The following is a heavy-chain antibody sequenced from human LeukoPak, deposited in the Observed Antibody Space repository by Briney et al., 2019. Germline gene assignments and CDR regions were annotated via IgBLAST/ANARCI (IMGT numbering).Heavy chain of an antibody. CDR2: IYYSGST. J-gene: IGHJ6*03. V-gene: IGHV4-59*11. CDR3: ARASVATIRNYYYYYMDV. Sequence: SQTLSLTCTVSGGSISSHYWSWIRQPPGKGLEWIGYIYYSGSTNYNPSLKSRVTISVDTSKNQFSLKLSSVTAADTAVYYCARASVATIRNYYYYYMDVWGKGTTVTVSS. D-gene: IGHD5-12*01. CDR1: GGSISSHY.